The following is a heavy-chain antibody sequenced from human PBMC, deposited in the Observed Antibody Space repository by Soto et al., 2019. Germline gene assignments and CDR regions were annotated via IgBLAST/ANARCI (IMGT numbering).Heavy chain of an antibody. V-gene: IGHV3-21*01. CDR1: GFTFSSYS. D-gene: IGHD1-26*01. CDR2: ISSSSSYI. J-gene: IGHJ6*02. Sequence: KPGGSLRLSCAASGFTFSSYSMNWVRQAPGKGLEWVSSISSSSSYIYYADSVKGRFTISRDNAKNSLYLQMNSLRAEDTAVYYCARDHLFQWAPYYYYGMDVWGQGTTVTVSS. CDR3: ARDHLFQWAPYYYYGMDV.